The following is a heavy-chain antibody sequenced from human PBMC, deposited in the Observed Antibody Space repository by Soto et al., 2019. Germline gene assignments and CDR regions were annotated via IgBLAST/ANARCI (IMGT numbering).Heavy chain of an antibody. Sequence: QVQLVESGGGVVQPGWSLRLSCAASGFTFSSYGMHWVRQAPGKGLEWVAVISYDGSNKYYADSVKGRFTISRDNSKNTLYLQMNSLRAEDTAVYYCAKDPFGNSVYYYYMDVWGKGTTVTVSS. V-gene: IGHV3-30*18. D-gene: IGHD1-7*01. CDR2: ISYDGSNK. CDR3: AKDPFGNSVYYYYMDV. J-gene: IGHJ6*03. CDR1: GFTFSSYG.